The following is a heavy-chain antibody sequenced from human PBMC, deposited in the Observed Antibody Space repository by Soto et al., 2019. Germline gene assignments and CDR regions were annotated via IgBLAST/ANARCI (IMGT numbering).Heavy chain of an antibody. CDR3: AKQGPVGYYDSSGYRSSLGYYYYYGMDV. CDR1: GYSVTSYW. J-gene: IGHJ6*02. D-gene: IGHD3-22*01. V-gene: IGHV5-51*07. CDR2: IYPGDSDT. Sequence: EALKISCKRSGYSVTSYWLCWVHQKPGKGLEWMGIIYPGDSDTRYSPSFQGQVTISADKSISTAYLQWSSLKASDTAMYYCAKQGPVGYYDSSGYRSSLGYYYYYGMDVCGQGTTVTVSS.